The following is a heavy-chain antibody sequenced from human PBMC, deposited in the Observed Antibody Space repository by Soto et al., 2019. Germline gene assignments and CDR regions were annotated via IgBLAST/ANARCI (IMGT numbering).Heavy chain of an antibody. D-gene: IGHD6-19*01. CDR3: ARDTIHLGSSGWYPTSGY. Sequence: QVQLVQSGAEVKKPGASVKVSCKASGYTFTSYGISWVRQAPGQGLEWMGWISAYNGNTNYAQKLQGRVTMTTDTSTSTAYMELRSLRSDETAVYYCARDTIHLGSSGWYPTSGYWGQGTLVTVSS. CDR2: ISAYNGNT. V-gene: IGHV1-18*04. J-gene: IGHJ4*02. CDR1: GYTFTSYG.